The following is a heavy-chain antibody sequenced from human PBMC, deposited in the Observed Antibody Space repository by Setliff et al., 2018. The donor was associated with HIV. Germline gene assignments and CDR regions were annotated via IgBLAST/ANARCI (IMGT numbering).Heavy chain of an antibody. J-gene: IGHJ4*02. CDR3: ARAARYSSSWYKRGYYFDY. V-gene: IGHV4-4*07. CDR1: GGSISSFY. Sequence: NPSETLSLTCTVSGGSISSFYWSWIRQPAGKGLEWIGRFCTTGSSNYNPSLNSRVTLSVDTSKNQFALHLSSVTAADTAVYYCARAARYSSSWYKRGYYFDYWGQGTLFTVSS. CDR2: FCTTGSS. D-gene: IGHD6-13*01.